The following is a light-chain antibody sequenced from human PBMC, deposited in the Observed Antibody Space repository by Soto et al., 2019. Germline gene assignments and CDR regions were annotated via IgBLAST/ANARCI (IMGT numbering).Light chain of an antibody. Sequence: QSVLTQPPSASGTPGQRVTISCSGSSSNIGSNYVYWYQQLPGTAPKLLIYRNNQRPSGVPDRFSGSKSGTSASLAICGLRSEDEADYYCAAWDDSLSGQVFGTGTKLTVL. J-gene: IGLJ1*01. V-gene: IGLV1-47*01. CDR1: SSNIGSNY. CDR3: AAWDDSLSGQV. CDR2: RNN.